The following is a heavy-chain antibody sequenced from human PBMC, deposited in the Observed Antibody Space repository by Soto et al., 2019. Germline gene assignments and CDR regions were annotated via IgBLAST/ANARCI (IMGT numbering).Heavy chain of an antibody. V-gene: IGHV4-34*01. J-gene: IGHJ6*02. CDR3: ARGYCSSTSCYRPNYYYYGMDV. D-gene: IGHD2-2*01. CDR1: GFSIISYY. CDR2: INDSGST. Sequence: TSETLSLTCTVSGFSIISYYWIWIRQPPGKGLEWIGEINDSGSTNYNPSLKSRVTISVDTSKNQFSLKLSSVTAADTAVYYCARGYCSSTSCYRPNYYYYGMDVWGQGTTVTVSS.